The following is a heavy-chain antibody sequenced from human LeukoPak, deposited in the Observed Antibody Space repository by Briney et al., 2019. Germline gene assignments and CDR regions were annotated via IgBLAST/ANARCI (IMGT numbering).Heavy chain of an antibody. CDR2: INPSGGST. CDR3: ARGADRWWLVGGNWFDP. Sequence: GASVKVSCKASGYTFTSYYMHWVRQAPGQGLEWMGIINPSGGSTSYAQKFQGRVTMTRDMSTSTVYMELSSLRSEDTAVYYCARGADRWWLVGGNWFDPWGQGTLVTVSS. D-gene: IGHD6-19*01. V-gene: IGHV1-46*01. J-gene: IGHJ5*02. CDR1: GYTFTSYY.